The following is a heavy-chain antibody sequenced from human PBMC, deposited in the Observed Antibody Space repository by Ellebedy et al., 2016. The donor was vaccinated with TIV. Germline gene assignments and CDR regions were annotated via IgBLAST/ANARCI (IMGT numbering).Heavy chain of an antibody. CDR3: ARGGAPRFDY. CDR1: GFTFSSYG. CDR2: IWYDGSNK. Sequence: GESLKISCAASGFTFSSYGMHWVRQAPGKGLEWVAVIWYDGSNKYYADSVKGRFTISRDNSKNTLYLQMNSLRAEDTAVYYCARGGAPRFDYWGQGTLVAVSS. J-gene: IGHJ4*02. V-gene: IGHV3-33*01.